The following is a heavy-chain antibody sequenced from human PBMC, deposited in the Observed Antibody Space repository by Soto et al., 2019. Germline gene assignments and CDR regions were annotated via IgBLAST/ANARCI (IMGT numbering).Heavy chain of an antibody. D-gene: IGHD2-15*01. V-gene: IGHV3-30*03. CDR2: ISYDGSNK. Sequence: GGSLRLSCAASGFTFSSYGMHWVRQAPGKRLEWVAVISYDGSNKYYADSVKGRFTISRDNSKNTLYLQMNSLRAEDTAVYYCSSWSDYYYYGMDVWGQGTTVTVAS. J-gene: IGHJ6*02. CDR1: GFTFSSYG. CDR3: SSWSDYYYYGMDV.